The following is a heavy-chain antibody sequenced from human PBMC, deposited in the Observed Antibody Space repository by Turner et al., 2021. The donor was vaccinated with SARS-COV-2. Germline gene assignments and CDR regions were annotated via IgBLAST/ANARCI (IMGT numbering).Heavy chain of an antibody. CDR2: IKQDESEK. D-gene: IGHD5-18*01. J-gene: IGHJ4*02. V-gene: IGHV3-7*03. CDR3: ATCGYSYHH. Sequence: EVQVVESGGGLVKPGGSVRLSCAVFGLTFSIYWMSWVRQAPGKGLECVANIKQDESEKNYVDSVKGRFTISIDNAKNSLYLQMNSLRAEDTAVYYCATCGYSYHHWGQGTLVTVSS. CDR1: GLTFSIYW.